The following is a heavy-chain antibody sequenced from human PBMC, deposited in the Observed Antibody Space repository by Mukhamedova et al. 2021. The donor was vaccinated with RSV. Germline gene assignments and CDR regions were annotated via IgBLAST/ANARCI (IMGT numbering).Heavy chain of an antibody. CDR3: ARQYGSGSLDF. CDR2: IYPGDSDS. V-gene: IGHV5-51*01. J-gene: IGHJ4*02. D-gene: IGHD3-10*01. Sequence: YMGIIYPGDSDSRYSPSFQGQVTISADTSITTAYLQWSSLKASDTAIYYCARQYGSGSLDFWGQGTLVTVSS.